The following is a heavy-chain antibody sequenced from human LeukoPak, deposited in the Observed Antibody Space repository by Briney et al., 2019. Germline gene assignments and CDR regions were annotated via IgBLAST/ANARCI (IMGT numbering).Heavy chain of an antibody. Sequence: GGSLRLSCAASGFTFSSYAMHWVRQAPGKGLEWVAVISYDGSNKYYADSVKGRFTISRDNSKNTLYLQMNSLRAEDTAVYYCAKGASSDWDKYFDYWGQGALVTVSS. CDR2: ISYDGSNK. CDR3: AKGASSDWDKYFDY. V-gene: IGHV3-30-3*01. CDR1: GFTFSSYA. J-gene: IGHJ4*02. D-gene: IGHD6-19*01.